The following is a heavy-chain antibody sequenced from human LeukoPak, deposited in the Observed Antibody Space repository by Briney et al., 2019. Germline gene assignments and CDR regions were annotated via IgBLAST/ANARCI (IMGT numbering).Heavy chain of an antibody. V-gene: IGHV1-18*04. CDR1: GYTFAKYA. D-gene: IGHD2-2*01. CDR3: AREDPVHCSSTSCYYYYGMDV. CDR2: ISAYNGNT. Sequence: ASVKVSCKASGYTFAKYAIHWVRQAPGQRLEWMGWISAYNGNTNYAQKVQGRVTMTTDTSTSTAYMELRSLRSDDTAVYYCAREDPVHCSSTSCYYYYGMDVWGQGTTVTVSS. J-gene: IGHJ6*02.